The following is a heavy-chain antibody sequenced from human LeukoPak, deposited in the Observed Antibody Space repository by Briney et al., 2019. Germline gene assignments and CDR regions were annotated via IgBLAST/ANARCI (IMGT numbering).Heavy chain of an antibody. V-gene: IGHV4-59*01. D-gene: IGHD5-12*01. CDR2: IYYSGST. CDR3: AHSGYDFWSQTHFDY. CDR1: GGSISSYY. J-gene: IGHJ4*02. Sequence: PSETLSPTCTVSGGSISSYYWSWIRQPPGKGLEWIGYIYYSGSTNYNPSLKSRVTISVDTSKNQFSLKLSSVTAADTAVYYCAHSGYDFWSQTHFDYWGQGTLVTVSS.